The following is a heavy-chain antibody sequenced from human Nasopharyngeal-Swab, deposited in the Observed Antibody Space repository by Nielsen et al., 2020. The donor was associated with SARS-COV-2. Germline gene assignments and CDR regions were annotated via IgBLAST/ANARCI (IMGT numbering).Heavy chain of an antibody. V-gene: IGHV3-73*01. D-gene: IGHD2-15*01. CDR1: GFTFSDSA. Sequence: GESLKISCAASGFTFSDSAIHWVRQASGKGLEWVGRIRRKGNNYATAYAASVKGRFTIFRDDPTNTAYLQMNSLKTEDTAVYYCTRCGGGCYSGRDYWGQGTLVTVSS. J-gene: IGHJ4*02. CDR3: TRCGGGCYSGRDY. CDR2: IRRKGNNYAT.